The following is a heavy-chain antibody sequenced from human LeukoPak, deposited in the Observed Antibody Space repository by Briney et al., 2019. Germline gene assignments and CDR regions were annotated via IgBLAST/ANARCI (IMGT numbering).Heavy chain of an antibody. Sequence: SQTLSLTCAISGDSVSSGSARWNWIRQSPSRGLEWLGRIYYRSKWYSDYAISLKSRITINPDTSRNQFSLQLNSVTHDDTAVYYCTGGGLVRGTLHWFDPWGQGTLVTVSS. CDR2: IYYRSKWYS. D-gene: IGHD3-10*01. CDR1: GDSVSSGSAR. J-gene: IGHJ5*02. V-gene: IGHV6-1*01. CDR3: TGGGLVRGTLHWFDP.